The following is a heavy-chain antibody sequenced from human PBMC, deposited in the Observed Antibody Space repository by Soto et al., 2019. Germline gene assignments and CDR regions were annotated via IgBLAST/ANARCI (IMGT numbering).Heavy chain of an antibody. CDR3: AKDNCISTSCYRLYNWFDP. V-gene: IGHV3-30*18. CDR1: GFTFSSYG. CDR2: IAYDGSNE. D-gene: IGHD2-2*01. Sequence: QVQLVESGGGVVQPGRSLRLSCVASGFTFSSYGMHWVRQAPGKGLEWVAVIAYDGSNEYYADFVKGRFTISRDNSKNTLYLQMNSLRAEDTAVYYCAKDNCISTSCYRLYNWFDPWGQGTLVTVSS. J-gene: IGHJ5*02.